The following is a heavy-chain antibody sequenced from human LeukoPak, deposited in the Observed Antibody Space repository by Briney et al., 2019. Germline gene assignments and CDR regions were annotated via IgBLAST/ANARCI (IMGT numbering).Heavy chain of an antibody. D-gene: IGHD3-22*01. V-gene: IGHV4-30-2*01. CDR1: GGSISSGGYS. Sequence: SETLSLTCAVSGGSISSGGYSWSWIRQPPGKGLEWIGYIYHSGSTYYNPSPKSRVTISVDRSKNQFSLKLSSVTAADTAVYYCARVRHSSGYYYVVDYFDYWGQGTLVTVSS. J-gene: IGHJ4*02. CDR3: ARVRHSSGYYYVVDYFDY. CDR2: IYHSGST.